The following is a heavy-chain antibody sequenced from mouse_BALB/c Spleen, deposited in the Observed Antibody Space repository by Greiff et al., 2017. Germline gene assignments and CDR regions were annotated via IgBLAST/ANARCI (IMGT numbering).Heavy chain of an antibody. D-gene: IGHD2-1*01. CDR3: ARFYYGNVY. V-gene: IGHV1S81*02. CDR1: GYTFTSYW. CDR2: INPSNGRT. Sequence: VQLHQPGAELVKPGASVKLSCKASGYTFTSYWMHWVKQRPGQGLEWIGEINPSNGRTNYNEKFKSKATLTVDKSSSTAYMQLSSLTSEDSAVYYCARFYYGNVYWGQGTTLTVSS. J-gene: IGHJ2*01.